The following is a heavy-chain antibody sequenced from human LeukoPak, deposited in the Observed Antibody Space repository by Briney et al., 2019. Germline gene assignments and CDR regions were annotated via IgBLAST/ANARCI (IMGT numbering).Heavy chain of an antibody. D-gene: IGHD6-13*01. V-gene: IGHV3-23*01. CDR3: AKVAGGSSWFEYFQH. CDR1: GFTFSSYA. CDR2: ISGSGGST. J-gene: IGHJ1*01. Sequence: GGSLRLSCAASGFTFSSYAMSWVRQAPGKGLEWVSAISGSGGSTYYADSVKGRSTISRDNSKNTLYLQMNSLRAEDTAVYYCAKVAGGSSWFEYFQHWGQGTLVTVTS.